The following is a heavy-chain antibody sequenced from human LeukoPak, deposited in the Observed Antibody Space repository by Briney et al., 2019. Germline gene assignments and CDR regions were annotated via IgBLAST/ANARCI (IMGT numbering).Heavy chain of an antibody. CDR1: GYTFTGYY. J-gene: IGHJ6*02. V-gene: IGHV1-2*04. Sequence: EASVKVSCKASGYTFTGYYMHWVRQAPGQGLEWMGWINPNSGGTNYAQKFQGWVTMTRDTSISTAYMELSRLRSDDTAVYYCARGFVFHYYHDSSGYYLRDYGMDVWGQGTTVTVSS. CDR2: INPNSGGT. CDR3: ARGFVFHYYHDSSGYYLRDYGMDV. D-gene: IGHD3-22*01.